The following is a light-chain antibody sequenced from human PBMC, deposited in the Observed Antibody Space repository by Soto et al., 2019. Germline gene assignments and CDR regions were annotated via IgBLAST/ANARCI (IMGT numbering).Light chain of an antibody. CDR3: AAWDDSLNGQV. V-gene: IGLV1-44*01. Sequence: QSALTQPPSASGTPGQRVTISCSGSSSNIGSNTVDWYQQLPGTAPKLLVYSNNLRPSGVPDRFSGSKSGTSASLAISGLQSEDEADYYCAAWDDSLNGQVFGTGTQVTV. J-gene: IGLJ1*01. CDR1: SSNIGSNT. CDR2: SNN.